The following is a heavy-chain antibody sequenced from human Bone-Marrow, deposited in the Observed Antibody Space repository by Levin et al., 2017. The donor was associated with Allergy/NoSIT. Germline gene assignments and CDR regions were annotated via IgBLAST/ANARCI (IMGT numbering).Heavy chain of an antibody. CDR1: GFSFSTSA. Sequence: PGGSLRLSCTASGFSFSTSAMSWVRQAPGKGLEWLSCMSGNDASTWYADSVKGRFTISRDNSKNMLYLQLNSLTLEDTALYYCAKVESSSDYGMDVWGQGTTVTVSS. J-gene: IGHJ6*02. V-gene: IGHV3-23*01. CDR2: MSGNDAST. CDR3: AKVESSSDYGMDV. D-gene: IGHD3-3*01.